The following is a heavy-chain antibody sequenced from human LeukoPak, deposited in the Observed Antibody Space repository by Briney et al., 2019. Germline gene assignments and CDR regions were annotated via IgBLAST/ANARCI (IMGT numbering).Heavy chain of an antibody. CDR3: ARAPDAFDI. CDR1: GFTLSDHY. V-gene: IGHV3-72*01. CDR2: TRNKANSYTT. J-gene: IGHJ3*02. Sequence: PGGSLRLSCAASGFTLSDHYMDWVRQAPGKGLEWVGRTRNKANSYTTEYAASVKGRFTISRDDSRNSLYLQMNSLKTEDTAVYYCARAPDAFDIWGQGTMVTVSS.